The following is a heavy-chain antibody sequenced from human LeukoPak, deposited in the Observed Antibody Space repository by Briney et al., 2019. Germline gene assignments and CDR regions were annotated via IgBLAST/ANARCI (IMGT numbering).Heavy chain of an antibody. CDR1: GFTFSSYG. Sequence: AGGSLRLSCAASGFTFSSYGMNWVRQAPGKRLECVSYISSSSDSIYYADSLKGRFTISRDNAENSLYLQMNSLRDEDTAVYYCARAMRSGYDYWGQGTLVTVSS. V-gene: IGHV3-48*02. J-gene: IGHJ4*02. D-gene: IGHD5-12*01. CDR2: ISSSSDSI. CDR3: ARAMRSGYDY.